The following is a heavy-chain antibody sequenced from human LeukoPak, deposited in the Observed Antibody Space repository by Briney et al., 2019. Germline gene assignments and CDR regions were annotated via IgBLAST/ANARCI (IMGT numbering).Heavy chain of an antibody. CDR1: GFTFSSYS. Sequence: GRSLRLSCAASGFTFSSYSMNWVRQAPGKGLEWVSSISISSSYIYYADSVKGRFTISRDHPKNSLYLQMNSLRAEDTAVYYCARDSRGSGYSYSDYWGQGTLVTVSS. CDR3: ARDSRGSGYSYSDY. V-gene: IGHV3-21*01. CDR2: ISISSSYI. D-gene: IGHD5-18*01. J-gene: IGHJ4*02.